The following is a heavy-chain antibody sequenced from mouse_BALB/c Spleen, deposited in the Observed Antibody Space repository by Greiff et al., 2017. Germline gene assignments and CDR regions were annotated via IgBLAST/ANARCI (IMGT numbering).Heavy chain of an antibody. CDR1: GYAFSSSW. D-gene: IGHD2-3*01. CDR2: IYPGDGDT. Sequence: QVQLQQSGPELVKPGASVKISCKASGYAFSSSWMNWVKQRPGQGLEWIGRIYPGDGDTNYNGKFKGKATLTADKSSSTAYMQLSSLTSVDSAVYFCARGGDGYFDYWGQGTTLTVSS. J-gene: IGHJ2*01. V-gene: IGHV1-82*01. CDR3: ARGGDGYFDY.